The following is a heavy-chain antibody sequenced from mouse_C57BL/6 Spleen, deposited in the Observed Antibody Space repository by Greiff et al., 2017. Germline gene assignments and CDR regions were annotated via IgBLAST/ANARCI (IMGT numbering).Heavy chain of an antibody. V-gene: IGHV1-55*01. CDR3: ARWAYDGYYVAY. CDR2: IYPGSGST. CDR1: GYTFTSYW. D-gene: IGHD2-3*01. J-gene: IGHJ3*01. Sequence: QVQLQQSGAELVKPGASVKMSCKASGYTFTSYWITWVKQRPGQGLEWIGDIYPGSGSTNYNEKFKSKATLTVDTSSSTAYMQLRSLTSEDSAVYYCARWAYDGYYVAYWGQGTLVTVSA.